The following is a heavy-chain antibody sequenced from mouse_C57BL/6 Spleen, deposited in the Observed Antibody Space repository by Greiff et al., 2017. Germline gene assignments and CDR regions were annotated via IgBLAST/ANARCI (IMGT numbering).Heavy chain of an antibody. J-gene: IGHJ3*01. CDR3: TRDSNWGIWFAY. D-gene: IGHD2-5*01. Sequence: EVQLQQSGTVLARPGASVKMSCKTSGYTFTSYWMHWVKQRPGQGLEWIGAIYPGNSDTSYNQKFKGKAKLTAVTSASTAYMELSSLTNEDSAVYYCTRDSNWGIWFAYWGQGTLVTVSA. CDR1: GYTFTSYW. CDR2: IYPGNSDT. V-gene: IGHV1-5*01.